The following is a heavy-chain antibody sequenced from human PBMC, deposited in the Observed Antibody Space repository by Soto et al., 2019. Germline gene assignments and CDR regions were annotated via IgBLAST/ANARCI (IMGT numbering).Heavy chain of an antibody. Sequence: SEPLSLTCTVDGGSFSDYSWSWIRQPPGKGLEWIGEINHSGSTNYNPSLKSRVTISVDTSKNQFSLNLSSVTAADTAVYYCARTDDFTSFDPWGQGTLVTVSS. CDR1: GGSFSDYS. J-gene: IGHJ5*02. CDR2: INHSGST. V-gene: IGHV4-34*01. CDR3: ARTDDFTSFDP. D-gene: IGHD3-3*01.